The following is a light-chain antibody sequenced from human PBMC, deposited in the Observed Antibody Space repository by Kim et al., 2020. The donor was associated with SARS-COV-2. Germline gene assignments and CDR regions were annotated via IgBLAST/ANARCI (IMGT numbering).Light chain of an antibody. CDR3: QQYSSSLLT. J-gene: IGKJ4*01. V-gene: IGKV3-20*01. CDR2: GAS. Sequence: SPGERATRSCRASQSVSSNYLAWYQQKPGQAPRLLIYGASSRDTGIPDRFSGSGSGTDFTLTISRLETEDFAVYYCQQYSSSLLTFGVGTKVDIK. CDR1: QSVSSNY.